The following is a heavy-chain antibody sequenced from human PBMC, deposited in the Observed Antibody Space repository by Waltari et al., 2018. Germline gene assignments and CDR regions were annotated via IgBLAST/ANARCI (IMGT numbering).Heavy chain of an antibody. J-gene: IGHJ3*02. Sequence: EVQLLESGGGLVQPGGSLRLSCAASGFTFSSYAMSWVRQAPGKGLEWVSAIRGSGGSTYYADSVKGRFTISRDNSKNTLYLQMNSLRAEDTAVYYCANSQYQLYDAFDIWGQGTMVTVSS. V-gene: IGHV3-23*01. CDR2: IRGSGGST. CDR3: ANSQYQLYDAFDI. D-gene: IGHD2-2*01. CDR1: GFTFSSYA.